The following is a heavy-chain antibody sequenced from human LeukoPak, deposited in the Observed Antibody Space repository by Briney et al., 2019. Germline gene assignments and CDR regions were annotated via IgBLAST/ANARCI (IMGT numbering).Heavy chain of an antibody. CDR2: LYSGARGGSA. V-gene: IGHV3-53*01. D-gene: IGHD4-17*01. J-gene: IGHJ4*02. CDR1: GFTVTSNY. Sequence: GGSLRLSCAASGFTVTSNYMSWVRQAPGKGLKWVSVLYSGARGGSAYYADSVKGRFTISRDDSKNTLYLQMNSLRAEDTAVYYCATSNYADYGDYFSLWGQGTLVTVSS. CDR3: ATSNYADYGDYFSL.